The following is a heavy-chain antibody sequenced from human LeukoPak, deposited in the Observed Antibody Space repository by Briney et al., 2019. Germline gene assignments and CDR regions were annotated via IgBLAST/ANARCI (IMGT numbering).Heavy chain of an antibody. V-gene: IGHV1-2*04. J-gene: IGHJ6*04. Sequence: ASVKVSCKASGYTFTGYYMHWVRQAPGQGLEWMGWISPNSGGTNYAQKFQGWVTMTRDTSISTAYMELSRLRSDDTAVYYCARSHYYGSGSVYGMDVWGKGTTVTVSS. CDR2: ISPNSGGT. D-gene: IGHD3-10*01. CDR1: GYTFTGYY. CDR3: ARSHYYGSGSVYGMDV.